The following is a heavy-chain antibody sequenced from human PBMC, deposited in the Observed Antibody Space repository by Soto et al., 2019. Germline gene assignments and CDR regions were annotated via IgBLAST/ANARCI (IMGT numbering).Heavy chain of an antibody. Sequence: GEFLKISCKSYGYSFTTYWLAWVRPMPGKGLEWMGSIHPGESDTRYSPSFHGQVTISAARTITTAYLQWSSLTASDTAMHYCARHEATYYNFYGMDVWGQGPTVTVSS. CDR3: ARHEATYYNFYGMDV. J-gene: IGHJ6*02. V-gene: IGHV5-51*01. CDR2: IHPGESDT. CDR1: GYSFTTYW.